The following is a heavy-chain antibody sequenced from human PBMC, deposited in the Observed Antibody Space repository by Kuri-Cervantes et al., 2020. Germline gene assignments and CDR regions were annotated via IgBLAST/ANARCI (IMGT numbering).Heavy chain of an antibody. CDR3: ARGEGTTAPFDY. Sequence: GESLKISCAASGFTVSSNYMSWVRQAPGKGLEWVSVIYSGSSTYYADSVEGRFTTSRDNSKNTLYLQMNSLRAEDTAVYYCARGEGTTAPFDYWGQGTLVTVSS. CDR2: IYSGSST. J-gene: IGHJ4*02. D-gene: IGHD4-17*01. CDR1: GFTVSSNY. V-gene: IGHV3-53*01.